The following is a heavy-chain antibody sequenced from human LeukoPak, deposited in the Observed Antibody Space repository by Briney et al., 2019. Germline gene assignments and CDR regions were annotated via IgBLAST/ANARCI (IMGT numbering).Heavy chain of an antibody. Sequence: PSETLSLTCTVSGGSISSYYWSWIRQPAGEGLEWIGRIYTSGSTNYNPSLKSRVTMSVDTSKNQFSLKLSSVTAADTAVYYCARGIVVVPAPYYYYMDVWGKGTTVTVSS. J-gene: IGHJ6*03. D-gene: IGHD2-2*01. CDR2: IYTSGST. CDR3: ARGIVVVPAPYYYYMDV. V-gene: IGHV4-4*07. CDR1: GGSISSYY.